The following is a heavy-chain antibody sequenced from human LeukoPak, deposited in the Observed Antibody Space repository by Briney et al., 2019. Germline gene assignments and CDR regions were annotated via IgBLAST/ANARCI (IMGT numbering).Heavy chain of an antibody. Sequence: ETGGSLRLSCAASGFTFSSYAMNWVRQAPGKGLEWVSAVSGSGDTTYYADSVKGRFTISRDNSKNTVFLQMNSLRADDTAVYYCAKSFASEVVIRYFDYWGQETLATVSS. CDR3: AKSFASEVVIRYFDY. V-gene: IGHV3-23*01. J-gene: IGHJ4*02. CDR1: GFTFSSYA. D-gene: IGHD3-22*01. CDR2: VSGSGDTT.